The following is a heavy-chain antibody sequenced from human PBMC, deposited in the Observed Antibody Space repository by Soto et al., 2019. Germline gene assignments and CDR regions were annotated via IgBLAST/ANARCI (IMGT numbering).Heavy chain of an antibody. CDR3: ARGRQRLSPSNWFDP. CDR1: GGSISSGGYY. Sequence: PSETLSLTSTVSGGSISSGGYYWSLIRQHPGKGLEWIGYIYYSGSTYYNPSLKSRVTISVDTSKNQFSLKLSSVTAADTAVYYYARGRQRLSPSNWFDPWGQGTLVTVSS. V-gene: IGHV4-31*03. J-gene: IGHJ5*02. D-gene: IGHD6-25*01. CDR2: IYYSGST.